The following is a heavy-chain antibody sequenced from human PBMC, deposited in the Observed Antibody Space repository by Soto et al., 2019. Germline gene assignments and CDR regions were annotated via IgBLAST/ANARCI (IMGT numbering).Heavy chain of an antibody. D-gene: IGHD2-15*01. CDR1: GFTFSSCA. Sequence: DVQLLESGGHLVQPGGSLTLSCAASGFTFSSCAMSRVGQAPGKGLEWVSSGSAGGAMTYSSVSVKGRFTITRDNSNMALSLQMNSLRIEAAAPDWCARGDRGASGSPGGYYCSGLDVWCQGTRVTVS. CDR2: GSAGGAMT. V-gene: IGHV3-23*01. J-gene: IGHJ6*01. CDR3: ARGDRGASGSPGGYYCSGLDV.